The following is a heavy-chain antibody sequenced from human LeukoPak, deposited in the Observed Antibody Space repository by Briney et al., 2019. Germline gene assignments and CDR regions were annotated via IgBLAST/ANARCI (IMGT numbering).Heavy chain of an antibody. Sequence: GESLRLSCVASGFSLSNIAMNWVRQAPGKGLECVSTISGSGSNTYYADSVKGRFTISRDSSKNTLYLQMNSLRAEDTAVYYCAKGREAYSGSYTPFDYWGQGILVTVSS. CDR2: ISGSGSNT. V-gene: IGHV3-23*01. CDR1: GFSLSNIA. J-gene: IGHJ4*02. D-gene: IGHD1-26*01. CDR3: AKGREAYSGSYTPFDY.